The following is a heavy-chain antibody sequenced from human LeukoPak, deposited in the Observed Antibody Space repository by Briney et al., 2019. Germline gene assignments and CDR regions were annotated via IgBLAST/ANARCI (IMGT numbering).Heavy chain of an antibody. J-gene: IGHJ4*02. V-gene: IGHV4-30-2*01. D-gene: IGHD6-19*01. CDR3: ARSIPTFGTAVAGYHFFDF. CDR1: GVSISSGGYY. CDR2: MYHSGST. Sequence: SETLSLTCTVSGVSISSGGYYWRWIRQPPGKGLEWIGYMYHSGSTYYNPSLKSRVTISVDRSKNQFSLRLISVTAADTAMYYCARSIPTFGTAVAGYHFFDFWGQGTLVTVSS.